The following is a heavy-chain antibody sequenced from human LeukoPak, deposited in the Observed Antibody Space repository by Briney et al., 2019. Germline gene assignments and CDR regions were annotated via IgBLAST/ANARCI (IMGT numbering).Heavy chain of an antibody. CDR3: ANLHYDFWSGPNWFDP. CDR2: IYYSGST. V-gene: IGHV4-39*01. J-gene: IGHJ5*02. D-gene: IGHD3-3*01. CDR1: GGSISSSSYY. Sequence: KPSETLSLTCTVSGGSISSSSYYWGWLRQPPGKGLEWMGSIYYSGSTYYNPSLKSRVTTSGDTSKNQFSLKLSSVTAADTAVYYCANLHYDFWSGPNWFDPWGQGTLVTVSS.